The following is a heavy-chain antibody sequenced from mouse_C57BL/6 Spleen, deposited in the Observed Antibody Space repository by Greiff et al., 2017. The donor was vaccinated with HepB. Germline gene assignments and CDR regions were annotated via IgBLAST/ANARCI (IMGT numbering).Heavy chain of an antibody. J-gene: IGHJ2*01. CDR1: GFTFSSYG. V-gene: IGHV5-6*01. Sequence: EVHLVESGGDLVKPGGSLKLSCAASGFTFSSYGMSWVRQTPDKRLEWVATISSGGSYTYYPDSVKGRFTISRDNAKNTLYLQMSSLKSEDTAMYYCASLYYGNYVDYWGQGTTLTVSS. CDR3: ASLYYGNYVDY. CDR2: ISSGGSYT. D-gene: IGHD2-1*01.